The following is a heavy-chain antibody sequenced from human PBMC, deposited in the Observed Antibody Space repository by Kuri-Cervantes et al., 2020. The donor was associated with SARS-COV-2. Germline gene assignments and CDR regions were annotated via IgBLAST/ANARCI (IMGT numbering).Heavy chain of an antibody. CDR3: ARDLYPTKQWLVFRALIY. CDR2: ISYDGSNK. J-gene: IGHJ4*02. CDR1: GFTVSSNY. Sequence: GGSLRLSCAASGFTVSSNYMSWVRQAPGKGLEWVAVISYDGSNKYYADSVKGRFTISRDNSKNTLYLQMNSLRAEDTAVYYCARDLYPTKQWLVFRALIYWGQGTLVTVSS. V-gene: IGHV3-30-3*01. D-gene: IGHD6-19*01.